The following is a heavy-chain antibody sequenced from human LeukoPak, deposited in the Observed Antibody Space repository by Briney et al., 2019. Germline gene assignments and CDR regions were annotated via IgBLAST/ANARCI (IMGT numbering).Heavy chain of an antibody. D-gene: IGHD2-21*01. CDR1: GFTFSSYE. Sequence: QPGGSLRLSCAASGFTFSSYEMNWVRQAPGKGLEWVSYISSSGSTIYYADSVKGRFTISRDNAKNSLYLQMNSLRAGDTAVYYCARGLLWWVFDYWGQGTLVTVSS. CDR2: ISSSGSTI. J-gene: IGHJ4*02. V-gene: IGHV3-48*03. CDR3: ARGLLWWVFDY.